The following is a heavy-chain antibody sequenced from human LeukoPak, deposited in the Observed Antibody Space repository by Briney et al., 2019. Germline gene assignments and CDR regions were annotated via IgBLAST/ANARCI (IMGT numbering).Heavy chain of an antibody. CDR3: ASGREGSPLSRYCSGGSCPPFGMDV. CDR1: GFTVSTNY. J-gene: IGHJ6*02. Sequence: GGSLRLSCAASGFTVSTNYMNWVRQAPGRGLEWVSVIYSGGSTYYADSVKGRFTISRHNSKNTLYLQMNSLRAEDTAVYYCASGREGSPLSRYCSGGSCPPFGMDVWGQGTTVTVSS. D-gene: IGHD2-15*01. V-gene: IGHV3-53*04. CDR2: IYSGGST.